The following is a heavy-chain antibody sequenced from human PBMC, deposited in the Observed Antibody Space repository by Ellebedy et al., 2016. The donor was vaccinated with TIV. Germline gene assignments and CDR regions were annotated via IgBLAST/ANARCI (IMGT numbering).Heavy chain of an antibody. J-gene: IGHJ4*02. CDR2: IWYDGSNK. CDR3: AKDIYYDSSGRGLDY. D-gene: IGHD3-22*01. Sequence: GGSLRLXXAASGFTFSSYGMHWVRQAPGKGLEWVAVIWYDGSNKYYADSVKGRFTISRDNSKNSLYLQMNSLRTEDTALYYCAKDIYYDSSGRGLDYWGQGTLVTVSS. V-gene: IGHV3-33*03. CDR1: GFTFSSYG.